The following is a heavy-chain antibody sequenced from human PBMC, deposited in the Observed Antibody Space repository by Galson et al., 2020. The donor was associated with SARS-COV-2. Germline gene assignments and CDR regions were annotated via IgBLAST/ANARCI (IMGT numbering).Heavy chain of an antibody. V-gene: IGHV1-18*01. CDR2: ISAYIGNT. Sequence: ASEKVSCKASGYTFTSYGISWVRQAPGQGLEWMGWISAYIGNTNYAQKLQGRVTMTTDTSTSTAYMELRSLRSDDTAVYYCARWAPDYYYYYLGVWGRGTTVTVSS. J-gene: IGHJ6*03. CDR1: GYTFTSYG. CDR3: ARWAPDYYYYYLGV.